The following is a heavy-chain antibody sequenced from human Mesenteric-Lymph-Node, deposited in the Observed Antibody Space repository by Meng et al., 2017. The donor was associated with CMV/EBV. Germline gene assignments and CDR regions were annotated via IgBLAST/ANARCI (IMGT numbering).Heavy chain of an antibody. D-gene: IGHD4-23*01. CDR2: ILWDGGAT. J-gene: IGHJ6*02. Sequence: GGSLRLSCAPFGFTFDEYAIHWVRQAPGKALEWVSLILWDGGATYYSDSVKGRFTISRDNSKDSLHLQMNNVRAEDTALYYCTRTAVAMRGAGYGMDVWGQGTTVTVSS. CDR3: TRTAVAMRGAGYGMDV. CDR1: GFTFDEYA. V-gene: IGHV3-43D*03.